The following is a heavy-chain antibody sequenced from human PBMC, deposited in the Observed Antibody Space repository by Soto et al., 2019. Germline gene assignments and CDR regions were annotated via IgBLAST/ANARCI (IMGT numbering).Heavy chain of an antibody. J-gene: IGHJ6*02. CDR1: GFTFSGSA. V-gene: IGHV3-73*01. CDR2: IRSKANSYAT. CDR3: TRPGGQDWNGDSYYYGMDV. D-gene: IGHD1-1*01. Sequence: GGSLRLSCAASGFTFSGSAMHWVRQASGKGLEWVGRIRSKANSYATAYAASVKGRFTISRDDSKNTAYLQMNSLKTEDTAVYYCTRPGGQDWNGDSYYYGMDVWGQGTTVTVSS.